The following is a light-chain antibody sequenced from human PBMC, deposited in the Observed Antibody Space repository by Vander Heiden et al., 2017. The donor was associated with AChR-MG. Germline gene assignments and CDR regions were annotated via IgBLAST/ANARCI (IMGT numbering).Light chain of an antibody. CDR1: SSDVGGYNY. CDR2: DGS. CDR3: SSYTSSSILV. Sequence: SALTQPASVSGSPGQSINISRTGTSSDVGGYNYVSGDQQHQGNAPKLMVYDGSKRPTGIANRFSGSKAGNTASLTISGLQEEDEAEYYFSSYTSSSILVFGGGTKLTVL. V-gene: IGLV2-14*03. J-gene: IGLJ2*01.